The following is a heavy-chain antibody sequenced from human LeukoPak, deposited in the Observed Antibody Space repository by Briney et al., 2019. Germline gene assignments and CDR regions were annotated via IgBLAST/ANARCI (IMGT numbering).Heavy chain of an antibody. CDR2: IYTSGST. CDR1: GDSISSGFYY. D-gene: IGHD5-12*01. V-gene: IGHV4-61*02. Sequence: SQTLSPTCTVSGDSISSGFYYWSWIRQSAGKGLEWIGRIYTSGSTNYNPSLKSRPSLKSRVTISVDTSKNQFSLKLSSVTAADTAVYYCARAPRLRFDYWGQGTLVTVSS. CDR3: ARAPRLRFDY. J-gene: IGHJ4*02.